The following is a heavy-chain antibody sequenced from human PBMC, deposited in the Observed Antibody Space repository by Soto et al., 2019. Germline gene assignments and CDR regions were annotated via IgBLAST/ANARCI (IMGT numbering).Heavy chain of an antibody. Sequence: GGSLKLSCAASGFTFSSDGMHWVRQAPGKGLEWVAVISYDGSNKYYADSVKGRFTISRDNSKNTLYLQMNSLRAEDTAVYYCAKDRARYCGGGSCYSIFDYWGQGT. V-gene: IGHV3-30*18. CDR1: GFTFSSDG. J-gene: IGHJ4*02. CDR3: AKDRARYCGGGSCYSIFDY. D-gene: IGHD2-15*01. CDR2: ISYDGSNK.